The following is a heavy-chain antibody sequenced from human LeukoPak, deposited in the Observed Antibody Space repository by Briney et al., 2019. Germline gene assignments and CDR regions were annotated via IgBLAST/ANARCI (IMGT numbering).Heavy chain of an antibody. CDR3: ARHGIVDDFWSGYQYGYFDY. CDR1: GGSISSYY. D-gene: IGHD3-3*01. V-gene: IGHV4-39*01. Sequence: SETLSLTCTVSGGSISSYYWGWIRQPPGKGLEWIGSIYYSGSTYYNPSLKSRVTISVDTSKNQFSLKLSSVTAADTAVYYCARHGIVDDFWSGYQYGYFDYWGQGTLVTVSS. J-gene: IGHJ4*02. CDR2: IYYSGST.